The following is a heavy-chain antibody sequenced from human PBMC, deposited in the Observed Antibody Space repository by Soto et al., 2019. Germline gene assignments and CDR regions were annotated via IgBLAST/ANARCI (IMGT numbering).Heavy chain of an antibody. CDR3: ASGSRFVTYYYGMDV. CDR2: IYYSGST. D-gene: IGHD3-3*01. Sequence: PSETLSLTCTVSGGSISSSSYYWGWIRQPPGKGLEWIGSIYYSGSTYYNPSLKSRVTISVDTSKNQFSLKLSSVTAADTAVYYCASGSRFVTYYYGMDVWGQGTTVT. J-gene: IGHJ6*01. CDR1: GGSISSSSYY. V-gene: IGHV4-39*01.